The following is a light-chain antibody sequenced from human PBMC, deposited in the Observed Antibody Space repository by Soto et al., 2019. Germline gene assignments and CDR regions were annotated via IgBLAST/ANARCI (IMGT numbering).Light chain of an antibody. CDR3: QQYCSSART. Sequence: EIVLTQSPDTLSLSPGERATLSCRASKSFSNSYLAWYQQKPGQAPRLLIYGASSRATGIPARFSGSGSGTDFTLTISSLEPEDFAVYYCQQYCSSARTFGQGTKVEIK. CDR2: GAS. J-gene: IGKJ1*01. CDR1: KSFSNSY. V-gene: IGKV3-20*01.